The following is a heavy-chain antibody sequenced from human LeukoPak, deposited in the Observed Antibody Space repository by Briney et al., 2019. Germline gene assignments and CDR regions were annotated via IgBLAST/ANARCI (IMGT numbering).Heavy chain of an antibody. D-gene: IGHD3-22*01. Sequence: GGSLTLSCAASGFTFSSYWMTWVRQAPGKGLEWVSVITGSGGSTYYADSVKGRFTISRDNSKNTLYLRMNSLRAEDTAVHYCAKDDYYDSSGYGYLDYWGQGTLVTVSS. CDR2: ITGSGGST. CDR3: AKDDYYDSSGYGYLDY. J-gene: IGHJ4*02. CDR1: GFTFSSYW. V-gene: IGHV3-23*01.